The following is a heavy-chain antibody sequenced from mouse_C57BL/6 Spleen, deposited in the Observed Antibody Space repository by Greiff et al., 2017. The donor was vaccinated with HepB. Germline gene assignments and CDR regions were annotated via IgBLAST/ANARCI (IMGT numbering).Heavy chain of an antibody. CDR1: GYAFTNYL. Sequence: QVQLKQSGAELVRPGTSVKVSCKASGYAFTNYLIEWVKQRPGQGLEWIGVINPGSGGTNYNEKFKGKATLTADKSSSTAYMQLSSLTSEDSAVYFCARRRNDYDSYYFDYWGQGTTLTVSS. J-gene: IGHJ2*01. D-gene: IGHD2-4*01. CDR3: ARRRNDYDSYYFDY. V-gene: IGHV1-54*01. CDR2: INPGSGGT.